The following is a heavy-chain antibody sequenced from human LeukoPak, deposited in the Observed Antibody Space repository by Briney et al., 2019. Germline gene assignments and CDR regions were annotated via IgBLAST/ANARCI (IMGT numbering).Heavy chain of an antibody. J-gene: IGHJ4*02. D-gene: IGHD2-21*02. CDR2: ISAYNGNT. V-gene: IGHV1-18*01. CDR3: ASEKLYCGGDCYPTPFDY. Sequence: ASVKVSCKASGYTFTSYGISWVRQAPGQGLEWMGWISAYNGNTNYAQKLQGRVTMTTDTSTSTAYMELRSLRSDDTAVYYCASEKLYCGGDCYPTPFDYWGQGTLVTVSS. CDR1: GYTFTSYG.